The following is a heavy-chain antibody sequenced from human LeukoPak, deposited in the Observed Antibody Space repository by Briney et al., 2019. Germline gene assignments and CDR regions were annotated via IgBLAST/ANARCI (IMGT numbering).Heavy chain of an antibody. Sequence: GGAVRVSCEACGFTFHHYALHWVGPAAGKGLEGVCLISGDGDSTYYAASVKGRFTISRDKAKNSLYLQMNSLRAEDTAVYYCARVHSGYDFFAEGGQGTLVTVSS. D-gene: IGHD5-12*01. CDR1: GFTFHHYA. J-gene: IGHJ4*02. CDR2: ISGDGDST. CDR3: ARVHSGYDFFAE. V-gene: IGHV3-43*02.